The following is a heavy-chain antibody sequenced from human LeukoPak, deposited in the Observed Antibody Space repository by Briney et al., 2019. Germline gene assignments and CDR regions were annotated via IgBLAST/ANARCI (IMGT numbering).Heavy chain of an antibody. J-gene: IGHJ4*02. D-gene: IGHD3-22*01. Sequence: SQTLSLTCAISGDSVSSNSAAWNWIRQSPSRGLEWLGRTYYRSKWYNDYAVSVKGRITINPDTSKNQFSLQLNSVTPEDTAVYYCVRGRGLYYYDSSGYYEGRYFDYWGQGTLVTVSS. CDR1: GDSVSSNSAA. CDR3: VRGRGLYYYDSSGYYEGRYFDY. V-gene: IGHV6-1*01. CDR2: TYYRSKWYN.